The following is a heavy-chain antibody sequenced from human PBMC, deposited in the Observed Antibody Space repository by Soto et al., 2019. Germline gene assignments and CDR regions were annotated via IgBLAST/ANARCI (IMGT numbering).Heavy chain of an antibody. CDR2: VYYSGST. CDR1: GGSISSSSYY. V-gene: IGHV4-39*01. D-gene: IGHD3-3*01. CDR3: AWAMYYGFWSGFDF. J-gene: IGHJ4*02. Sequence: QLQLQESGPGLVKPSETLSLTCTVSGGSISSSSYYWGWIRQPPGKGLEWIGNVYYSGSTYYNPSLKTQVTMSVDTSKNQFSLKLSSVTAADTAVYYCAWAMYYGFWSGFDFWGQGTLGTVSS.